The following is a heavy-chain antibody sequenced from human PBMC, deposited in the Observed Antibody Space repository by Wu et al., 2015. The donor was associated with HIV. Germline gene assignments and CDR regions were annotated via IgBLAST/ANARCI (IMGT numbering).Heavy chain of an antibody. V-gene: IGHV1-2*02. CDR2: INPNSGAT. D-gene: IGHD4-11*01. J-gene: IGHJ4*02. Sequence: VQLVQSGAEVKKPGASVKVSCKASGYTFIGYFMHWLRQAPGQGLEWMGWINPNSGATNYARRFQGRVTMTGDASISTAYMELNSLRSDDTAVYYCARLQSLHGLYSNADYWDQGTLVTVSS. CDR3: ARLQSLHGLYSNADY. CDR1: GYTFIGYF.